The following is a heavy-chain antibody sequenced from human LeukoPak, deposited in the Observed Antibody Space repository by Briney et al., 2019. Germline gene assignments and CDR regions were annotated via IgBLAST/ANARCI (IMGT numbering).Heavy chain of an antibody. V-gene: IGHV3-21*04. D-gene: IGHD6-19*01. CDR3: SSSGYFDY. J-gene: IGHJ4*02. Sequence: GGSLRLSCAASGFTFSSYSMNWVRQAPGKGLDWVSSISSSSSYIYYADSVKGRFTISRDNAKNPSYLQINSRAAEESALVYCSSSGYFDYWGQGTLVTVSS. CDR2: ISSSSSYI. CDR1: GFTFSSYS.